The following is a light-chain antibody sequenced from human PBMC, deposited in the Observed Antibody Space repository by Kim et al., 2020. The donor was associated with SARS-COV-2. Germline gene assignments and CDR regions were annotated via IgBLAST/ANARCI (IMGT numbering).Light chain of an antibody. CDR3: QQYGTSPFT. Sequence: EIVLTQSPGTLSLSPGERATVSCRASQTVSSNFLAWYQQKPGQAPRLLFYGASSRAAGIPDRFSGSGSGTDFTLTISGLEPEDFAVYYCQQYGTSPFTFGPGTKVAIK. CDR2: GAS. J-gene: IGKJ3*01. CDR1: QTVSSNF. V-gene: IGKV3-20*01.